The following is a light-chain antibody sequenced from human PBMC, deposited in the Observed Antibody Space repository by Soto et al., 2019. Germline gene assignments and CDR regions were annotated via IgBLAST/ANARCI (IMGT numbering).Light chain of an antibody. Sequence: EIVLTQSPATLSVSPGERATLSCKASQSVSNNLAWYLQKPGQAPRLLLYDASTRATGIQARFSGGGSGTGFTLAISGLQSEDFAVYYCQQYDKWPLTFGGGTKVEIK. CDR3: QQYDKWPLT. V-gene: IGKV3D-15*01. CDR2: DAS. CDR1: QSVSNN. J-gene: IGKJ4*01.